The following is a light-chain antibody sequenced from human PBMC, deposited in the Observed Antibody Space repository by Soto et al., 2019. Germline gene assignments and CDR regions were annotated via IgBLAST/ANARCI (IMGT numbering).Light chain of an antibody. CDR2: AAS. CDR3: QQTNCFPLT. CDR1: QSISSW. J-gene: IGKJ4*01. V-gene: IGKV1-12*01. Sequence: DIEMTQSPSSVSASLGDRVTITCRASQSISSWLAWYQQKPGQAPRLLIYAASSMQSGIPSRFSGSGSGTDSPITSSIQQPEDVATYYWQQTNCFPLTFGGGTKVEIK.